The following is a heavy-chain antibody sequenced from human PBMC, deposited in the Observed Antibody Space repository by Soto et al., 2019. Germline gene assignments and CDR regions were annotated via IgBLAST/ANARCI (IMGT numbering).Heavy chain of an antibody. D-gene: IGHD3-22*01. CDR2: IYYSGST. Sequence: PSETLSLTCTFSGCSISSYYWSWIRQPPGKGLEWIGYIYYSGSTNYNPSLKSRVTISVDTSKNQFSLKLSSVTAADTAVYYCARHSAYYDSSSFDYWGQGTLVTVSS. CDR3: ARHSAYYDSSSFDY. J-gene: IGHJ4*02. V-gene: IGHV4-59*01. CDR1: GCSISSYY.